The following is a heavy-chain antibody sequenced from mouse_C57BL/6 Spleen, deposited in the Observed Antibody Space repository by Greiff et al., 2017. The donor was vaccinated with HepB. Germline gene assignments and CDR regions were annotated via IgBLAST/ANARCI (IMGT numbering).Heavy chain of an antibody. CDR2: LWTGGGT. CDR3: ARNDGSSSWFAY. Sequence: VKLQQSGPGLVAPSQSLSITCTVSGFSLTSYAISWVRQPPGKGLEWLGVLWTGGGTNYNSALKSRLSIIKDNSKSQVFLKMNSLQTDDTARYYCARNDGSSSWFAYWGQGTLVTVSA. V-gene: IGHV2-9-1*01. D-gene: IGHD1-1*01. J-gene: IGHJ3*01. CDR1: GFSLTSYA.